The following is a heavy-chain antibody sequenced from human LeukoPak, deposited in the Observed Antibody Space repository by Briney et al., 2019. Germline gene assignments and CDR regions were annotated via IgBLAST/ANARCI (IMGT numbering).Heavy chain of an antibody. D-gene: IGHD5-12*01. Sequence: GGSLRLSCIGSGFSLSGYWMSWVRQAPGKGLEWVARLHADGSEKYYVGSVKGRFTISGDNAKSSLYLQMNSRRVDDTAVYYCARGGYSFDYLGQGTLVTVSS. CDR3: ARGGYSFDY. V-gene: IGHV3-7*01. CDR2: LHADGSEK. CDR1: GFSLSGYW. J-gene: IGHJ4*02.